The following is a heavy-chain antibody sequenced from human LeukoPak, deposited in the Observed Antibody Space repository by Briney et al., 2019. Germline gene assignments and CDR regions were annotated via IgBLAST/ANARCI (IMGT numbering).Heavy chain of an antibody. Sequence: GGSLRLSCAASGFTFNNYWMSWVRQALGKGLEWVANIKQDGSEKYYVDSVKGRFTISRDNAKNSLYLRMNSLRAEDTAVYYCARAYYWGQGTLVTVSS. J-gene: IGHJ4*02. CDR1: GFTFNNYW. V-gene: IGHV3-7*01. CDR2: IKQDGSEK. CDR3: ARAYY.